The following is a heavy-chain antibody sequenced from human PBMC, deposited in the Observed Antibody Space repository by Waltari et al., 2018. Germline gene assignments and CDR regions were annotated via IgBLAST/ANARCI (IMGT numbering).Heavy chain of an antibody. D-gene: IGHD1-26*01. CDR2: IIPIFGTA. Sequence: QVQLVQSGAEVKKPGSSVKVSCKASGGTFSSSAISWVRQAPGQGLEWMGRIIPIFGTANYAQKFQGRVTITADKSTSTAYMELSSLRSEDTAVYYCARREWELRGEYYFDYWGQGTLVTVSS. V-gene: IGHV1-69*13. J-gene: IGHJ4*02. CDR3: ARREWELRGEYYFDY. CDR1: GGTFSSSA.